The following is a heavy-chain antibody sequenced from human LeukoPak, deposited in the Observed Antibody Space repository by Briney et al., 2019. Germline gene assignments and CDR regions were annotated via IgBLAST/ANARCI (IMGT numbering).Heavy chain of an antibody. J-gene: IGHJ4*02. Sequence: PSETLSLTCSVSGGSISSFYWSWIRQPPGKGLEWIGHFSNSGNTNYNPSLKSRVTMSVDTSKNQFSLKLSSVTAADTAVYYCARESGGYWGQGTLVTVSS. CDR2: FSNSGNT. CDR3: ARESGGY. V-gene: IGHV4-59*12. CDR1: GGSISSFY. D-gene: IGHD1-26*01.